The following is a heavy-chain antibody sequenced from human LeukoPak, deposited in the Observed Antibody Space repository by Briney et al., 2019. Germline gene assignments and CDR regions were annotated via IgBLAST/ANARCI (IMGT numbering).Heavy chain of an antibody. CDR1: GFTFSSYW. CDR3: VRATAAFDI. Sequence: GGSLRLSCAASGFTFSSYWMHWLRQAPGKGLEWVSRVNNDGSATTYADSVKGRFTISRDNAKNTLYLQMNSLRADDTAVYYCVRATAAFDIWRQGTMVTVSS. CDR2: VNNDGSAT. D-gene: IGHD5-18*01. J-gene: IGHJ3*02. V-gene: IGHV3-74*01.